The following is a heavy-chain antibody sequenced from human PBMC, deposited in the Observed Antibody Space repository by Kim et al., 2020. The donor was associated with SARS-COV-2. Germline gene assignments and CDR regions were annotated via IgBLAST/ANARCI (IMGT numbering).Heavy chain of an antibody. CDR3: ARHFRTLPHMVFDP. J-gene: IGHJ5*02. V-gene: IGHV4-39*01. D-gene: IGHD3-10*01. CDR1: GGSISSSSYY. Sequence: SETLSLTCTVSGGSISSSSYYWGWIRQPPGKGLEWIGSIYYSGSTYYNPSLKSRVTISVDTSKNQFSLKLSSVTAADTAVYYCARHFRTLPHMVFDPWGQGTLVTVSS. CDR2: IYYSGST.